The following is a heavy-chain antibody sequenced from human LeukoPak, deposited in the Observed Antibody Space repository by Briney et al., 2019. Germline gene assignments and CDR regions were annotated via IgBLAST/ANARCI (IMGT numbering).Heavy chain of an antibody. Sequence: GGSLRLSCAASGFTFSNARMTWVRQAPGKGLEWIGLIKRKIDGETIEYAGPVKGRFIISRDDSRNTAYLQMNSLKTEDTAVYYCTTGGGYYGMDYWGQGVLVTVSS. D-gene: IGHD3-22*01. CDR2: IKRKIDGETI. V-gene: IGHV3-15*01. CDR3: TTGGGYYGMDY. J-gene: IGHJ4*02. CDR1: GFTFSNAR.